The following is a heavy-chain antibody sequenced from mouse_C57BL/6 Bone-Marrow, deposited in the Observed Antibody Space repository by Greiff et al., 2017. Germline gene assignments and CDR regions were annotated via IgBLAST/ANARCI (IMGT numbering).Heavy chain of an antibody. CDR3: ARENYGSWDWYFDV. D-gene: IGHD2-1*01. J-gene: IGHJ1*03. CDR2: INPSNGGT. CDR1: GYTFTSYW. Sequence: QVQLQQPGTELVKPGASVKLSCKASGYTFTSYWMHWVKQRPGQGLEWIGNINPSNGGTNYNEKFKSKATLNVDKSSSTAYMQLSSLTSEDSAVYYCARENYGSWDWYFDVWGTGTTVTVSS. V-gene: IGHV1-53*01.